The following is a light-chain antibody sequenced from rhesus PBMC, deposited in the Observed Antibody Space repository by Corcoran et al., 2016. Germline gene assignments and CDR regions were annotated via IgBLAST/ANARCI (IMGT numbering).Light chain of an antibody. CDR2: EVS. CDR1: ESPLHSNGNTY. CDR3: MQSTQWPLT. V-gene: IGKV2-86*01. J-gene: IGKJ4*01. Sequence: DILLTQTPLSLPVTPGEPASISCRSSESPLHSNGNTYLDWYLQQPGQFPPFLIYEVSKRASGVPERFSGSGSDTDSTLKINPVEAEDVGFYYCMQSTQWPLTFGGGTKVEIK.